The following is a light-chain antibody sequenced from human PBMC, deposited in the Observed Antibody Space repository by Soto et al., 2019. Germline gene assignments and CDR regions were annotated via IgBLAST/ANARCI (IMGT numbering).Light chain of an antibody. CDR3: QVWACPGKFVV. V-gene: IGLV3-21*02. CDR1: KIGSKI. Sequence: SYELTQPPSVSVAPGPTATITCGGDKIGSKIVHWYKQRPGQAPVAVVFDATDRPSGIPDRVSASRSGDPATLTISRVVAGDEGYYYCQVWACPGKFVVFGSGTKLTVL. CDR2: DAT. J-gene: IGLJ1*01.